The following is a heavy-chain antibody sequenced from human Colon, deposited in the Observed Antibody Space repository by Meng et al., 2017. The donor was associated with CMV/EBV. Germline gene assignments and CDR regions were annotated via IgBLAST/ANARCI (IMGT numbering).Heavy chain of an antibody. CDR3: ARFSATGAYYYGMDV. V-gene: IGHV4-59*01. CDR1: GGHISDYY. J-gene: IGHJ6*02. CDR2: IYKNGST. D-gene: IGHD1-1*01. Sequence: SETLSLTCTVSGGHISDYYWSWIRQPPGKGLEWLGYIYKNGSTNYNPSLKSRVSMSVDTSNNQFSLKLSSVTAADTAVYYCARFSATGAYYYGMDVWGQGTTVTVSS.